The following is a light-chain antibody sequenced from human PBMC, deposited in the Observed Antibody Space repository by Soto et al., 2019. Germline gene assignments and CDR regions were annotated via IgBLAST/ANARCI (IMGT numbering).Light chain of an antibody. CDR2: EVS. CDR3: CSFARSSTWV. CDR1: NSDVGNYNF. Sequence: QSALTQPASVSGSPGQSITISCTGTNSDVGNYNFVSWYQQHPGKAPKLMIYEVSKRPSGVSNRFSGSKSGNTASLTISGLQAEDEADYYCCSFARSSTWVFGGGTKLNVL. V-gene: IGLV2-23*02. J-gene: IGLJ2*01.